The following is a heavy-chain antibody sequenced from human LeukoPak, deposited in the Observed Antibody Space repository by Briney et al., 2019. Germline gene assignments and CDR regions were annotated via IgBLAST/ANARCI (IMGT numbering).Heavy chain of an antibody. V-gene: IGHV3-23*01. D-gene: IGHD2-15*01. CDR1: GFTFNSYA. CDR2: ISGSGVST. J-gene: IGHJ4*02. CDR3: AKQLGYCSDGSCYFPY. Sequence: GGSLRLSCAASGFTFNSYAMSWVRQAPGKGLEWVSTISGSGVSTYYADSVKGRFTISRDNSKSTLCLQMNSLRAEDTAVYYCAKQLGYCSDGSCYFPYWGQGTLVTVSS.